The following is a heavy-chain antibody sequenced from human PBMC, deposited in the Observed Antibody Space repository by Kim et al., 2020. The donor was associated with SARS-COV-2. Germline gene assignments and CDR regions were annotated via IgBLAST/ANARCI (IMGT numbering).Heavy chain of an antibody. CDR2: ISYDGSNK. V-gene: IGHV3-30*04. CDR1: GFTFSSYA. Sequence: GGSLRLSCAASGFTFSSYAMHWVRQAPGKGLEWVAVISYDGSNKYYVDSVKGRFTISRDNSKNTLYLQMNSLRAEDTAVYYCARDPLPDYYYGMDVWGQGTTVTVSS. CDR3: ARDPLPDYYYGMDV. D-gene: IGHD1-26*01. J-gene: IGHJ6*02.